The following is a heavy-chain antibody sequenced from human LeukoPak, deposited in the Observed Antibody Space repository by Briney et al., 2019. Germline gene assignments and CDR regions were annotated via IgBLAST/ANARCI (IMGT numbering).Heavy chain of an antibody. CDR2: IYYSGST. CDR3: ARVSLYYDRSGYYYDAFDI. D-gene: IGHD3-22*01. V-gene: IGHV4-59*12. CDR1: GGSISSYY. J-gene: IGHJ3*02. Sequence: SETLSLTCTVSGGSISSYYWSWIRQPPGKGLEWIGYIYYSGSTNYSPSLKSRVTMSVDTSKNQFSLKLSSVTAADTAVYFCARVSLYYDRSGYYYDAFDIWGQGTMVTVSS.